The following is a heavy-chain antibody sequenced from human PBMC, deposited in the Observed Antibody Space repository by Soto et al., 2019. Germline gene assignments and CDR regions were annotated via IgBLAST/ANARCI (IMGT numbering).Heavy chain of an antibody. CDR3: ARVGTDYGSGSPYYSDY. J-gene: IGHJ4*02. CDR2: ISPSSSFL. Sequence: VRLSCAASGFSFRSYYMNWVRQAPGRGLEWVSSISPSSSFLNYADSVKGRFTISRDNAKSSVNLQMNSLRAEDTAVYYCARVGTDYGSGSPYYSDYWGQGTLVTVSS. V-gene: IGHV3-21*06. CDR1: GFSFRSYY. D-gene: IGHD3-10*01.